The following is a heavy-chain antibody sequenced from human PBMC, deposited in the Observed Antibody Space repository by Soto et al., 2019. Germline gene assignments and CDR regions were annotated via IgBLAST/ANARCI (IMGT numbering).Heavy chain of an antibody. D-gene: IGHD5-18*01. CDR3: ARDGMDSYGRGSFDY. CDR2: ISYDGSNK. V-gene: IGHV3-30-3*01. J-gene: IGHJ4*02. Sequence: GGSLRLSCAASGFTFSSYAMHWVRQAPGKGLEWVAVISYDGSNKYYADSVKGRFTISRDNSKNTLYLQMNSLRAEDTAVYYCARDGMDSYGRGSFDYWGQGTLVTVSS. CDR1: GFTFSSYA.